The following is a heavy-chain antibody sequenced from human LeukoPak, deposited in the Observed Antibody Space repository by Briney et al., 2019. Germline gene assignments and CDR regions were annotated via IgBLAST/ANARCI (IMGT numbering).Heavy chain of an antibody. D-gene: IGHD6-6*01. CDR2: ISGTGGST. V-gene: IGHV3-23*01. CDR3: ARDRDLESSSPFD. CDR1: GFTFSTYV. J-gene: IGHJ4*02. Sequence: GGSLTLSCAASGFTFSTYVMSWVRQAPGKGLEWVSAISGTGGSTYYADSVKGRFTISRDNSKNTLYLQVNSLRAEDTAVYYCARDRDLESSSPFDWGQGTLVTVSS.